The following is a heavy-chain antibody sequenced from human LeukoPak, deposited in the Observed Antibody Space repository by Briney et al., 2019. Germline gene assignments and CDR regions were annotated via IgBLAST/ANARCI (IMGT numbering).Heavy chain of an antibody. J-gene: IGHJ5*02. CDR1: GFTFDDYA. CDR3: AKDKGYGYYNWFDP. V-gene: IGHV3-9*01. CDR2: ISWNSGSI. D-gene: IGHD5-18*01. Sequence: GRSLRLSCAASGFTFDDYAMHWVRQAPGKGLEWVSGISWNSGSIGYADSVKGRFTISRDNAKNSLYLQMNSQRAEDTALYYCAKDKGYGYYNWFDPWGQGTLVTVSS.